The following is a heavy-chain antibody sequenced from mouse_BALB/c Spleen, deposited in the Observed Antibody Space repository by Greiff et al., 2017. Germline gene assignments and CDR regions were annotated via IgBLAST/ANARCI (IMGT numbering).Heavy chain of an antibody. CDR1: GFTFSDYY. CDR3: ARQYGSSYHWYFDV. J-gene: IGHJ1*01. D-gene: IGHD1-1*01. CDR2: ISDGGSYT. Sequence: EVQVVESGGGLVKPGGSLKLSCAASGFTFSDYYMYWVRQTPEKRLEWVATISDGGSYTYYPDSVKGRFTISRDNAKNNLYLQMSSLKSEDTAMYYCARQYGSSYHWYFDVWGAGTTVTVSS. V-gene: IGHV5-4*02.